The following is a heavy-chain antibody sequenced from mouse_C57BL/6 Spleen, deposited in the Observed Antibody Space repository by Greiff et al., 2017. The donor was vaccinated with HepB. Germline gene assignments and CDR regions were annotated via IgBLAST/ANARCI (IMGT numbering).Heavy chain of an antibody. Sequence: VQLQQSGPELVKPGASVKISCKASGYAFSSSWMNWVKQRPGKGLEWIGRIYPGDGDTNNNGKSKGKATLTADKSSSTAYMQLSSLTFGDSAVYFCSRAQAYYGMDYWGQGTSVTVSS. CDR2: IYPGDGDT. V-gene: IGHV1-82*01. CDR3: SRAQAYYGMDY. J-gene: IGHJ4*01. CDR1: GYAFSSSW. D-gene: IGHD3-2*02.